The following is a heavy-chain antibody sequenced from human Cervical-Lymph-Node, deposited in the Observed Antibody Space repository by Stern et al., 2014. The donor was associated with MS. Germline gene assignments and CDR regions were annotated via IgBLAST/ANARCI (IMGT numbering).Heavy chain of an antibody. Sequence: QVQLQESGPGLVKPSETLSLTCTVSGGSISSSSYYWGWIRQPPGKGLEGIGSIYYSGSTYYNPSRKSRFTIAVDTPKNQFSLKLSSVTAADTAVYYCASLSGITLNLDWYFDLWGRGTLVTVSS. CDR1: GGSISSSSYY. D-gene: IGHD1-26*01. V-gene: IGHV4-39*01. J-gene: IGHJ2*01. CDR3: ASLSGITLNLDWYFDL. CDR2: IYYSGST.